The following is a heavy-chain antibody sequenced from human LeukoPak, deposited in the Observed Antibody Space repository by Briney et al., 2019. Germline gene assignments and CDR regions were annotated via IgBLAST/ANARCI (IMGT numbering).Heavy chain of an antibody. CDR2: ISSSSSTI. V-gene: IGHV3-48*01. Sequence: PGGSLRLSCAASGFTFSSHSMNWVRQAPGKGLEWVSYISSSSSTIYYADSVKGRFTISRDNAKNSLYLQMNSLRAEDTAVYYCARGHYYYYGMDVWGQGTTVTVSS. J-gene: IGHJ6*02. CDR1: GFTFSSHS. CDR3: ARGHYYYYGMDV.